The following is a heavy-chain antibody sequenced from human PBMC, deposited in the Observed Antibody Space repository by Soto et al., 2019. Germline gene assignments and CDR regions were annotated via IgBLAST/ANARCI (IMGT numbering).Heavy chain of an antibody. CDR3: ARGDSGYDLGYYYYGMDV. V-gene: IGHV3-48*02. Sequence: EVQLVESGGGLVQPGGSLRLSCAASGFTFSSYSMNWVRQAPGKGLEWVSYISSSSSTIYYADSVKGRFTISRDNAKNWLYLQMNSLRDEDAAVYYCARGDSGYDLGYYYYGMDVWGQGTTVTVSS. D-gene: IGHD5-12*01. J-gene: IGHJ6*02. CDR2: ISSSSSTI. CDR1: GFTFSSYS.